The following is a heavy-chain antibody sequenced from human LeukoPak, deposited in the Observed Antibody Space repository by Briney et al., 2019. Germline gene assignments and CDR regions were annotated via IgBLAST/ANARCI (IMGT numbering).Heavy chain of an antibody. Sequence: SETLSLTCTVSGGSISSSSYYWGWIRRPPGKGLEWIGSIYYSGSTYYNPSLKSRVTISVDTSKNQFSLKLSSVTAADTAVYYCASESYYYDSSGYYFDYWGQGTLVTVSS. D-gene: IGHD3-22*01. CDR2: IYYSGST. V-gene: IGHV4-39*07. J-gene: IGHJ4*02. CDR1: GGSISSSSYY. CDR3: ASESYYYDSSGYYFDY.